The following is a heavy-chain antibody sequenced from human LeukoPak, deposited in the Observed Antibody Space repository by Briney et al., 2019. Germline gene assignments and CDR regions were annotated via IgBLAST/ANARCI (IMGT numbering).Heavy chain of an antibody. V-gene: IGHV3-64*01. CDR3: ARANSSSWYSYYYYGMDA. J-gene: IGHJ6*02. CDR2: ISSNGGST. CDR1: GFTFSSYA. D-gene: IGHD6-13*01. Sequence: GGSLRLSCAASGFTFSSYAMHWVRQAPGKGLEYVSAISSNGGSTYYANSVKGRFTISRDNSKNTLYLQMGSLRAEDMAVYYCARANSSSWYSYYYYGMDAWGQGTTVTVSS.